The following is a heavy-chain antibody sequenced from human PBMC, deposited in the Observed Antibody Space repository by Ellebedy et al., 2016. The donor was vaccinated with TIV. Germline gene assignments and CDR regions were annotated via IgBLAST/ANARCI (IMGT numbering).Heavy chain of an antibody. CDR3: AKDLGWGFRIAVAGLDAFDI. J-gene: IGHJ3*02. V-gene: IGHV3-23*01. CDR2: ISGSGGST. D-gene: IGHD6-19*01. Sequence: GGSLRLXXAASGFTFSSYAMSWVRQAPGKGLEWVSAISGSGGSTYYADSVKGRFTISRDNSKNTLYLQMNSLRAEDTAVYYCAKDLGWGFRIAVAGLDAFDIWGQGTMVTVSS. CDR1: GFTFSSYA.